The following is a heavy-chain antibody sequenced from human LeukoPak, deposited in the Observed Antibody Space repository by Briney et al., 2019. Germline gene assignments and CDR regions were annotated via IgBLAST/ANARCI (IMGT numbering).Heavy chain of an antibody. CDR3: ASGAYYYGSGSLFDY. J-gene: IGHJ4*02. D-gene: IGHD3-10*01. Sequence: GGSLRLSCAASGFTFSSYAMHWVRQAPGKGLEWVAVISYDGSNKYYADSVKGRFTISRDNSKNTLYLQMNSLRAEDTAVYYCASGAYYYGSGSLFDYWGQGTLVTVSS. V-gene: IGHV3-30-3*01. CDR2: ISYDGSNK. CDR1: GFTFSSYA.